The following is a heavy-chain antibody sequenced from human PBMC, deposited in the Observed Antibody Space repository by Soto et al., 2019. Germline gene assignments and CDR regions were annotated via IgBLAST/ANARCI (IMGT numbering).Heavy chain of an antibody. D-gene: IGHD1-26*01. CDR2: INSDGSST. V-gene: IGHV3-74*01. CDR3: ARDVGWELPWDWFDP. J-gene: IGHJ5*02. CDR1: GFTFSSYW. Sequence: GGSLRLSCAASGFTFSSYWMHWVRQAPGKGLVWVSRINSDGSSTSYADSVKGRFTISRDNAKNTLYLQMNSLRAEDTAVYYCARDVGWELPWDWFDPWGQGTLVTVSS.